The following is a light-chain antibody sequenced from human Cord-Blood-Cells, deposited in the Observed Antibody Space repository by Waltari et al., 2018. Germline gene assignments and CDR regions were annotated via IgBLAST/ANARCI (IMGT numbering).Light chain of an antibody. V-gene: IGKV3-11*01. CDR3: QQRSNWPPWT. CDR1: QSVSSY. CDR2: DAS. Sequence: EIVLTLSPATLSSSTGERATLSCRASQSVSSYLAWYQQKPGQAPRLLIYDASNRATGIPARFSGSGSGTDFTLTISSLEPEDFAVYYCQQRSNWPPWTFGQGTKVEIK. J-gene: IGKJ1*01.